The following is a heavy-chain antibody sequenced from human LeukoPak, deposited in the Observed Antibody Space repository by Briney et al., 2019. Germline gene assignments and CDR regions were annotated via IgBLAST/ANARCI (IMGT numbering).Heavy chain of an antibody. Sequence: KPSETLSLTCAVSGYSISSGYYWGWIRQPPGKGLEWIGSIYHSGSTYYNPSLKRRDTISVDTSKNQFSLTLSSVTAADTAVYYCARDGGYCSGGSCYYYDGMDVWGKGTTVTVSS. CDR2: IYHSGST. CDR1: GYSISSGYY. D-gene: IGHD2-15*01. V-gene: IGHV4-38-2*02. CDR3: ARDGGYCSGGSCYYYDGMDV. J-gene: IGHJ6*04.